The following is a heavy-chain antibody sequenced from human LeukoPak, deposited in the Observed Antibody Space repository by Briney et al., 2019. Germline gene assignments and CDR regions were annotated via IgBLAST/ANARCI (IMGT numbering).Heavy chain of an antibody. Sequence: GGSLRLSCAASGFTFSSYSMNWVRQAPGKGLEWVSSISSSSSYIYYADSVKGRFTISRDNAKNSLYLQMNSLRAEDTAVYYCARDISGSYSGDYWGQGTLVTVSS. CDR1: GFTFSSYS. J-gene: IGHJ4*02. D-gene: IGHD1-26*01. CDR3: ARDISGSYSGDY. CDR2: ISSSSSYI. V-gene: IGHV3-21*01.